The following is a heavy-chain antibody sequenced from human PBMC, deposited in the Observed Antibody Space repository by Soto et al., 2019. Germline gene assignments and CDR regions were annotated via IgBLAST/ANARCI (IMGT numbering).Heavy chain of an antibody. CDR3: ARVDIVVVVAATRNCFDL. CDR2: INHSGST. D-gene: IGHD2-15*01. V-gene: IGHV4-34*01. CDR1: GGSFSGYY. J-gene: IGHJ5*02. Sequence: SETLSLTCAVDGGSFSGYYWSWVRQPPGKGREWVGEINHSGSTNYNPSLKSRVTISVDTSKNQFSLKLSSVTAADTAVYYCARVDIVVVVAATRNCFDLWGQGTLVTVSS.